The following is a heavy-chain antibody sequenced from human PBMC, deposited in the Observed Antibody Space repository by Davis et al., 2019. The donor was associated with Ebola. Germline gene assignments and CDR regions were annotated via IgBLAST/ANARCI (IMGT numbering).Heavy chain of an antibody. V-gene: IGHV3-23*01. CDR1: GFTFSNHA. Sequence: GESLKISCAASGFTFSNHAMSWVRQAPGKGLEWVSVISGSGASTNYADSVKGRFTISRDNSKNTLYLQMNRLRAEDTAVYYCARSDSSSWYENWFDPWGQGTLVTVSS. CDR2: ISGSGAST. J-gene: IGHJ5*02. CDR3: ARSDSSSWYENWFDP. D-gene: IGHD6-13*01.